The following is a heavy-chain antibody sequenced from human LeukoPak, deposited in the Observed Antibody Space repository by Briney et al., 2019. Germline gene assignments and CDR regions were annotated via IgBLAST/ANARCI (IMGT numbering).Heavy chain of an antibody. CDR2: IWYDGSNK. CDR1: GFTFSSYG. D-gene: IGHD3-22*01. J-gene: IGHJ4*02. CDR3: ARGRTIRDYYDSSGPVRY. V-gene: IGHV3-33*08. Sequence: PGGSLRLSCAASGFTFSSYGMHWVRQAPGKGLEWVAVIWYDGSNKYYADSVKGRFTISRDNSKNTLYLQMNSLRAEDTAVYYCARGRTIRDYYDSSGPVRYWGQGTLVTVSS.